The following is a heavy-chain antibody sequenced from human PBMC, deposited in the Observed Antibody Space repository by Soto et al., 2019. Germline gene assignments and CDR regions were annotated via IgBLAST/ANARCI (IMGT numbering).Heavy chain of an antibody. J-gene: IGHJ4*02. V-gene: IGHV5-51*01. CDR2: IYPGDSDT. D-gene: IGHD2-2*01. Sequence: GESLKISSKGFGQSFTNFWVAWVRQMPGKGLEWMGIIYPGDSDTRYSPSFQGQVTISVDRSISTAYLQWSSLKTSDTAMYYCARQADCGSTSCYCDSWGQGILVTVSS. CDR3: ARQADCGSTSCYCDS. CDR1: GQSFTNFW.